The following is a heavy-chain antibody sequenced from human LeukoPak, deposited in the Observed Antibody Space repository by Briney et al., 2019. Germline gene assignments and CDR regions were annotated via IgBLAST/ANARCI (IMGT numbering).Heavy chain of an antibody. D-gene: IGHD3-16*01. CDR3: ARRVWGNSYFFDY. V-gene: IGHV3-48*04. J-gene: IGHJ4*02. CDR2: ITSSSSPI. CDR1: GFTFSSYG. Sequence: GGSLRLSCAASGFTFSSYGMHWVRQAPGKGLEWVSYITSSSSPIYYADSVKGRFTISRDNARNSLYLQMSSLRAEDTAVYYCARRVWGNSYFFDYWGQGTLVTASS.